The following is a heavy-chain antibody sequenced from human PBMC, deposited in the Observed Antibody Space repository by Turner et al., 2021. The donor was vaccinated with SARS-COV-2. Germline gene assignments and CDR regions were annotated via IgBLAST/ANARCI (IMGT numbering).Heavy chain of an antibody. CDR3: ARDGGSGAGCYPDYYYGMDV. D-gene: IGHD2-15*01. Sequence: QVQLQESGPGLVRPSETLSLTCHVSGGSISSYYWSWIRQPPGKGLEWIAYIYDSGSTNYNPSLKSRVTISLDTSKNQFSLKLSSVTAADTAVYYCARDGGSGAGCYPDYYYGMDVWGQGTTVTVSS. V-gene: IGHV4-59*01. CDR2: IYDSGST. CDR1: GGSISSYY. J-gene: IGHJ6*02.